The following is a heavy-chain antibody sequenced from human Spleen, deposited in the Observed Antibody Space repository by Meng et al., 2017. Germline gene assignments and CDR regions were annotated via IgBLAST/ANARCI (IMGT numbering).Heavy chain of an antibody. D-gene: IGHD4-23*01. CDR1: GFTFSSYG. V-gene: IGHV3-30*03. Sequence: QVQLVESGGGVVQPGRSLRLSCAASGFTFSSYGMHWVRQAPGKGLEWVAVISHDGTIKYFADSVKGRFTISRDNSKNTLYLQMNSLITEDTAVYHCVRDFGGNSDSWSQGTLVTVSS. CDR2: ISHDGTIK. J-gene: IGHJ4*02. CDR3: VRDFGGNSDS.